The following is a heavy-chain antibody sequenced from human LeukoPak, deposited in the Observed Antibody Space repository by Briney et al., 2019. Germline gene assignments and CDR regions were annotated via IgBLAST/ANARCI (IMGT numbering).Heavy chain of an antibody. D-gene: IGHD3-10*01. Sequence: ASVKVSCKASGYTFTSYGISWVRQAPGQGLEWMGWISAYNGNTNYAQKLQGRVTMTTDTSTSTAYMELRSLRSDDTAVYYCARTTVLLWFRESYWFDPWGQGTLVTASS. CDR3: ARTTVLLWFRESYWFDP. V-gene: IGHV1-18*01. CDR1: GYTFTSYG. CDR2: ISAYNGNT. J-gene: IGHJ5*02.